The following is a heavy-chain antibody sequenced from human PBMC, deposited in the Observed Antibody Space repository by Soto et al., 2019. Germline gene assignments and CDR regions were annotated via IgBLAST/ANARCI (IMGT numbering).Heavy chain of an antibody. Sequence: RASVKVSCKASGGTFSSYAISWVRQAPGQGLEWMGGIIPIFGTANYAQRFLGRVTMTSDTSTSTVYMEVSSLRSEDTAVYYCARGGDVVLVTAPLVHWNQGTLVTVS. V-gene: IGHV1-69*05. CDR1: GGTFSSYA. CDR2: IIPIFGTA. D-gene: IGHD2-21*02. J-gene: IGHJ4*02. CDR3: ARGGDVVLVTAPLVH.